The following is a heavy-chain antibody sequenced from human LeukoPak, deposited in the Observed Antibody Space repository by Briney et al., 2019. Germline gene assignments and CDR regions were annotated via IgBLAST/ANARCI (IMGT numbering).Heavy chain of an antibody. D-gene: IGHD2-21*01. V-gene: IGHV4-59*01. CDR2: IYYSGST. CDR1: GGSISSYY. J-gene: IGHJ4*02. CDR3: ARAFGGNRLWSVID. Sequence: PSETLSLTCTVSGGSISSYYWSWIRQPPGKGLEWIGYIYYSGSTNYNPSLKSRVTISVDTSKNQFSLKLSSVTAADTAVYYCARAFGGNRLWSVIDWGQGTLVTVSP.